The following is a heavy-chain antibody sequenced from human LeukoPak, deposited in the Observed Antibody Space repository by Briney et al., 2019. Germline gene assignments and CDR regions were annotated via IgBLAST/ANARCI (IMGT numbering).Heavy chain of an antibody. Sequence: GASVKVSCKASGGTFSSYAISWVRQAPGQGLEWMGWISAYNGHTDYAQKFQGRVTVTTDTATRTVYMELRSLKSDDTAVYYCARHQGELRFYYYSMDVWGQGTRVTVAS. V-gene: IGHV1-18*01. CDR1: GGTFSSYA. J-gene: IGHJ6*02. D-gene: IGHD1-26*01. CDR2: ISAYNGHT. CDR3: ARHQGELRFYYYSMDV.